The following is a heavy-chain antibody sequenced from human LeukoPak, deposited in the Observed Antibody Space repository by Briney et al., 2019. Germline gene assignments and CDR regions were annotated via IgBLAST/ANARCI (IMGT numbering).Heavy chain of an antibody. V-gene: IGHV3-23*01. CDR2: FSATDGSA. Sequence: SGGSLRLSCAASGFTVSSYGMTWARQAPGKGLEWVSAFSATDGSAQYAESVRGRFTISRDNSKNSLYLQMNSLRDEDTAVYFCAKARIAAAGTGAFDVWGQGTMVTVSS. CDR3: AKARIAAAGTGAFDV. CDR1: GFTVSSYG. D-gene: IGHD6-13*01. J-gene: IGHJ3*01.